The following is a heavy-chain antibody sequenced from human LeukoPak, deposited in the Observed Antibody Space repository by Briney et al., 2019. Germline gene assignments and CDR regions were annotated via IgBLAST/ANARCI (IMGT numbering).Heavy chain of an antibody. CDR1: GFTFRTYG. V-gene: IGHV3-33*08. Sequence: GGSLRLSCAASGFTFRTYGMHWVRQAPGKGLEWVANIWYDGSNQYYAESVKGRFTISRDNSKNTLSLQMSSLRVEDTAVYYCGRAGSYGGRIDYWGQGALVTVSS. CDR3: GRAGSYGGRIDY. J-gene: IGHJ4*02. CDR2: IWYDGSNQ. D-gene: IGHD4-23*01.